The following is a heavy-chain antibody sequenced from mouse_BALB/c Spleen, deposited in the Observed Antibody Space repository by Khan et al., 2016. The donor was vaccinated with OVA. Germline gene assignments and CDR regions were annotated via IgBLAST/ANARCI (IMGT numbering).Heavy chain of an antibody. D-gene: IGHD2-1*01. CDR3: AREGYYGNYRAWFAY. Sequence: VQLQQSGPELVKPRASVRISCKASGYTFTNYYVHWVKQRPGQGLEWIGWIYPGNVNTNYNEKFTGKATLTADKSSSTAYMQLSSLTSEDSAVYFCAREGYYGNYRAWFAYWGQGTLVTVSA. V-gene: IGHV1S56*01. CDR2: IYPGNVNT. J-gene: IGHJ3*01. CDR1: GYTFTNYY.